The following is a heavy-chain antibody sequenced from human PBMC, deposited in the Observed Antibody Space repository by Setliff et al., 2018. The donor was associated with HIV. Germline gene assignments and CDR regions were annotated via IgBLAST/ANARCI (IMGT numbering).Heavy chain of an antibody. D-gene: IGHD1-1*01. CDR1: GGSFSGYY. V-gene: IGHV4-34*01. CDR3: TRHWRGGLDY. J-gene: IGHJ4*02. CDR2: INHSGSN. Sequence: PSETLSLTCAVYGGSFSGYYWSRIRQPPGKGLEWIGEINHSGSNNYNPSLKSRVTLSVDTSKNQFSLKMSSVTAADTAVYYCTRHWRGGLDYWGQGTLVTVSS.